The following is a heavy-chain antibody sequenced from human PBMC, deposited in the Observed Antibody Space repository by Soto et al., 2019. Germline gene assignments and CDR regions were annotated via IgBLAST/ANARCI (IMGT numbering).Heavy chain of an antibody. CDR2: IYYSGST. Sequence: SETLSLTCTVSGGSISSYYWSWIRQPPGKGLEWIGYIYYSGSTNYNPSLKSRVTISVDTSKNQFSLKLSSVTAADTAVYYCARGIAVALTWFDPWGQGTLVTVSS. D-gene: IGHD6-19*01. V-gene: IGHV4-59*01. CDR3: ARGIAVALTWFDP. CDR1: GGSISSYY. J-gene: IGHJ5*02.